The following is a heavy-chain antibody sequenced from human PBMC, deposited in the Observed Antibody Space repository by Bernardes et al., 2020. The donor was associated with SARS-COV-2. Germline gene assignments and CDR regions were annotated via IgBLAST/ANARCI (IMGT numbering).Heavy chain of an antibody. Sequence: GWSLRLSCAASGFTFGTYAMHWVRQAPGKGLEWVAVIWHDGSNKYYADSVKGRFTISRDNSKNTLYLQMNSLRADDTAVYYCAKDWYCGGDCPPVDSWGQGTLVTVSS. J-gene: IGHJ4*02. CDR1: GFTFGTYA. CDR2: IWHDGSNK. V-gene: IGHV3-33*06. D-gene: IGHD2-21*02. CDR3: AKDWYCGGDCPPVDS.